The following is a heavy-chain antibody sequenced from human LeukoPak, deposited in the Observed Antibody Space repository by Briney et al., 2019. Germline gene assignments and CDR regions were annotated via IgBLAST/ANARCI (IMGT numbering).Heavy chain of an antibody. CDR2: IIGSGGST. CDR3: AKGAYYYDSSGYYGGYCFDY. CDR1: RFTFSSYD. D-gene: IGHD3-22*01. Sequence: GGSLRLSCSVSRFTFSSYDMSWVRQPPGKGLEWVSAIIGSGGSTYYAHSVKGRFTLSRDNSKNTLYLQMNSLRAEETAVYYCAKGAYYYDSSGYYGGYCFDYWGQGTLVTVSS. V-gene: IGHV3-23*01. J-gene: IGHJ4*02.